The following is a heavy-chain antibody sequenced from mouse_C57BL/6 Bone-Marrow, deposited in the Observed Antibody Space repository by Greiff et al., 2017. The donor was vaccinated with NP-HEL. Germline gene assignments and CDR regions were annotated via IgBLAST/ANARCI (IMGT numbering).Heavy chain of an antibody. J-gene: IGHJ2*01. CDR2: IYPRSGNT. Sequence: VQLVESGAELARPGASVKLSCKASGYTFTSYGISWVKQRTGQGLEWIGEIYPRSGNTYYNEKFKGKATLTADKSSSTAYMELRSLTSEDSAVYFCARRRIYYGFDYWGQGTTLTVSS. V-gene: IGHV1-81*01. CDR3: ARRRIYYGFDY. CDR1: GYTFTSYG. D-gene: IGHD2-1*01.